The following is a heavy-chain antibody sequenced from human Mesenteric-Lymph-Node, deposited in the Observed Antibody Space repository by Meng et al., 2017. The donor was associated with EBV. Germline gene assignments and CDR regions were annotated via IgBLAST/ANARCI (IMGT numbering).Heavy chain of an antibody. D-gene: IGHD1-1*01. CDR3: ARDVVPLDPESRAD. CDR2: IFQTGST. Sequence: QGEVAESGPGLVEPSEPLSLTFALSGDYLNHYRWWSWVRQPPGRGLEWIGEIFQTGSTNYSPSLRSRVTISLDKSMNQFSLKLSSVTAADTAVYYCARDVVPLDPESRADWGPGTLVTVSS. CDR1: GDYLNHYRW. V-gene: IGHV4-4*02. J-gene: IGHJ4*02.